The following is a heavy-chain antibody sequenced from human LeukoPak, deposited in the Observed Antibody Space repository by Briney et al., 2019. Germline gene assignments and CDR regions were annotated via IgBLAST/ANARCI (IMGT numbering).Heavy chain of an antibody. CDR3: AREIRGYSYGPPDYYYYYMDV. J-gene: IGHJ6*03. CDR1: GYTFTSYG. CDR2: ISAYNGNT. Sequence: ASVKVSCKASGYTFTSYGISWVRQAPGQGLEWMGWISAYNGNTNYAQKLQGRVTMTTDTSTSTAYMELRSLRSDDTAVYYCAREIRGYSYGPPDYYYYYMDVWGKGTTVTVSS. V-gene: IGHV1-18*01. D-gene: IGHD5-18*01.